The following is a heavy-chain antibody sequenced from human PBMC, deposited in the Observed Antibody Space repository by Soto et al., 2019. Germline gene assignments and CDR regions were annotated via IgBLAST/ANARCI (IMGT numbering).Heavy chain of an antibody. J-gene: IGHJ5*02. CDR3: GACCSRTHCYDWFDT. V-gene: IGHV4-39*01. CDR1: GGSIGSSSYY. CDR2: LYYTGTT. D-gene: IGHD2-2*01. Sequence: SETLSLTCSVSGGSIGSSSYYFGWIRQPPGKGLEWIGSLYYTGTTNYNSSLKSRVTISADKSQNQFSLRLSSVTAADTAVYYCGACCSRTHCYDWFDTWGQGTLVTVSS.